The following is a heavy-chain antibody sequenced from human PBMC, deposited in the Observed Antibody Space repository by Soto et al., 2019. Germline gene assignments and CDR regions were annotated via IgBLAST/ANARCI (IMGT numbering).Heavy chain of an antibody. CDR1: GGSISSYY. Sequence: SETLSLTCTVSGGSISSYYWSWIRQPAGKGLEWIGRIYTSGSTNYNPSLKSRVTMSVDTSKNQFSLKLSSVTAAATAVYYCARESYSSSTSCYDYWGQGTLVTVSS. D-gene: IGHD2-2*01. V-gene: IGHV4-4*07. CDR2: IYTSGST. CDR3: ARESYSSSTSCYDY. J-gene: IGHJ4*02.